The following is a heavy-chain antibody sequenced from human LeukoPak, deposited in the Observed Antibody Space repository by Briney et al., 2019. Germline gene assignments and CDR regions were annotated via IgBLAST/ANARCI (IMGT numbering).Heavy chain of an antibody. CDR3: ARDPPQNYDFWSGYSRPGYYHYGMDV. CDR2: ISSSSSYI. V-gene: IGHV3-21*01. CDR1: GFTFSSYS. Sequence: GGSLRLSCAASGFTFSSYSMNWVRQAPGKGLEWVSSISSSSSYIYYADSVKGRFTISRDNAKNSLYLQMNSLRVEDTAVYYCARDPPQNYDFWSGYSRPGYYHYGMDVWGQGTTVTVSS. D-gene: IGHD3-3*01. J-gene: IGHJ6*02.